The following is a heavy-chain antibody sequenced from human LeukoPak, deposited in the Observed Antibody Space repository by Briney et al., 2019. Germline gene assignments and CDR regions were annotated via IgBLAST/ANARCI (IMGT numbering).Heavy chain of an antibody. CDR1: GFTFSDFW. V-gene: IGHV3-7*01. Sequence: PGGSLRLSCAASGFTFSDFWMTWVRQTPGKGLEWVANIKEDGTEKNLVDSVKGRFTISRDNTKNLLYLEMNSLRGDDTAIYYCVRESRPGGAMGLYHNLDYWGQGTLVAVSS. CDR2: IKEDGTEK. J-gene: IGHJ4*02. D-gene: IGHD1-1*01. CDR3: VRESRPGGAMGLYHNLDY.